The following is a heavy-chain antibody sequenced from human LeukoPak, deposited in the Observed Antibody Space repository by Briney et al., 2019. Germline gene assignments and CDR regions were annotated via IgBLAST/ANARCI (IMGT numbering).Heavy chain of an antibody. Sequence: GGSLRLSCAASGFTFDDYGMSWVRQAPGKGLEWVSGINWNGGSTGYADSVKGRFTISRDNAKNSLYLQMNSLRAEDTAVYYCARDPYSGSYGNYYYYFMDVWGKGTTVTISS. CDR1: GFTFDDYG. CDR3: ARDPYSGSYGNYYYYFMDV. V-gene: IGHV3-20*04. CDR2: INWNGGST. D-gene: IGHD1-26*01. J-gene: IGHJ6*03.